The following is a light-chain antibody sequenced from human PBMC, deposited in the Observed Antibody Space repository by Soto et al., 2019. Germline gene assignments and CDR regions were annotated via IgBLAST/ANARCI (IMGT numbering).Light chain of an antibody. CDR2: DAS. CDR1: QSISNR. J-gene: IGKJ4*01. V-gene: IGKV1-5*01. Sequence: DIQMTQSPSTLSASVGDGVTITCRASQSISNRLAWYQQRPGKAPKYLIYDASTLDSGAPSRFSGSGSGTEFTLSISSLQPDDFATYYCQQYNTYSSLTFGGGTKVDIK. CDR3: QQYNTYSSLT.